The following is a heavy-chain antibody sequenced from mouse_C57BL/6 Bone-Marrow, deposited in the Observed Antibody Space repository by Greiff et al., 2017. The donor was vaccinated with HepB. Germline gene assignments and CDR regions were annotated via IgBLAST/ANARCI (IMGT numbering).Heavy chain of an antibody. CDR1: GFTFSDYG. CDR3: ARGFRRFAY. V-gene: IGHV5-17*01. Sequence: EVLLVESGGGLVKPGGSLKLSCAASGFTFSDYGMHWVRQAPEKGLEWVAYISSGSSTIYYADTVKGRFTISRDNAKNTPFLQMTSLRSEDTAMYYCARGFRRFAYWGQGTLVTVSA. J-gene: IGHJ3*01. CDR2: ISSGSSTI.